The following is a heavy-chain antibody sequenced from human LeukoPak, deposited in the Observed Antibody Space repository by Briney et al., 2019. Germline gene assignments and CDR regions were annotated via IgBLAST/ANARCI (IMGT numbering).Heavy chain of an antibody. V-gene: IGHV3-21*01. CDR1: GFAFSTYS. CDR2: ISSSNGYT. J-gene: IGHJ4*02. D-gene: IGHD2-8*02. CDR3: ARATGAPAAGDY. Sequence: GGSLRLSCAASGFAFSTYSMNWVRQAPGKGLEWVSSISSSNGYTFYADSVKGRFTISRDNAKNSLYLQMNSLRAEDTAVYYCARATGAPAAGDYWGQGTLVTVSS.